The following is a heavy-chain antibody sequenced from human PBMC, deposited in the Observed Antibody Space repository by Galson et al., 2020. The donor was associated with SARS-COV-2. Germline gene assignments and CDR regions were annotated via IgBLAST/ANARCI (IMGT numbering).Heavy chain of an antibody. CDR1: GLTLRPFD. V-gene: IGHV3-13*01. J-gene: IGHJ6*01. CDR2: ICVAGGT. D-gene: IGHD3-3*01. CDR3: ARGKFYDFWSGYYTSDHYYMDV. Sequence: GFLRPYFCASGLTLRPFDLHWVRQVPGKGPEGVAGICVAGGTFQPGPVKGRFPIPRGSAKNSLYFQMNSLRAGDTAVYFCARGKFYDFWSGYYTSDHYYMDVWGQGTTVTVSS.